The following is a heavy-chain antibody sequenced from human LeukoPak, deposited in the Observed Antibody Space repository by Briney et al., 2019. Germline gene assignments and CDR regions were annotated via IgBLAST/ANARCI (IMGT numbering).Heavy chain of an antibody. CDR3: AKDMTGLRDY. Sequence: WGSLRLSCAASGFTFSSYWMHWVRQAPGKGLVWVSRINTDGSSTSYADSVKGRFTIARDNAKNTLYLQMNSLRAEDTAIYYCAKDMTGLRDYWGQGTLVTVPS. CDR2: INTDGSST. J-gene: IGHJ4*02. CDR1: GFTFSSYW. D-gene: IGHD3-16*01. V-gene: IGHV3-74*01.